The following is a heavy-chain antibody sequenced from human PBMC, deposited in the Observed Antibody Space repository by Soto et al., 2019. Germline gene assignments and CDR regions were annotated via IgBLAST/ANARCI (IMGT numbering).Heavy chain of an antibody. CDR2: ISSSGSTI. V-gene: IGHV3-11*01. J-gene: IGHJ3*02. Sequence: LRLSCAASGFTFSDFYMSWIRQAPGKGLEWVSYISSSGSTIYYADSVKGRFTISRDNAKNSLYLQMNSLRADDTAVYYCARVSSGWLNAFDIWGQGTMVTVSS. CDR3: ARVSSGWLNAFDI. D-gene: IGHD6-19*01. CDR1: GFTFSDFY.